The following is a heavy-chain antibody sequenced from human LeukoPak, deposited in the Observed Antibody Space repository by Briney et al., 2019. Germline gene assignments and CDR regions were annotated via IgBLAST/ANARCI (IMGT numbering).Heavy chain of an antibody. CDR1: GGSISSYY. CDR3: ASDIAAAGPFDP. V-gene: IGHV4-4*07. Sequence: SETLSLTCTVSGGSISSYYWSWIRQPAGKGLEWIGRIYTSGSTNYNPSLKTRVTMSVDTSKNQFSLKLSSVTAADTAVYYCASDIAAAGPFDPWGQGTLVTVSS. CDR2: IYTSGST. D-gene: IGHD6-13*01. J-gene: IGHJ5*02.